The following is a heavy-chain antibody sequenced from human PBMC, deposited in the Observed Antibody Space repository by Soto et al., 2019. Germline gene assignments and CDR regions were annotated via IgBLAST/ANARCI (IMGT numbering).Heavy chain of an antibody. CDR3: ARHEDLDSYYFDS. Sequence: QVQLQESGPGLVKPSETLSLACTVSHGSISSSYWCWIRQPPGKGLEWIGYISNTGKTAYHPSLNSRVTFSIDTANNQVSVRLSSVTAADTAVYYCARHEDLDSYYFDSWGRGTLVTVSS. CDR2: ISNTGKT. J-gene: IGHJ4*02. CDR1: HGSISSSY. V-gene: IGHV4-59*08.